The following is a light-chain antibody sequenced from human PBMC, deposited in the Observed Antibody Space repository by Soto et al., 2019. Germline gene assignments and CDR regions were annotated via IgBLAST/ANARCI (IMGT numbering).Light chain of an antibody. Sequence: QSALTQPASVSGSPGQSITISCTGTSSDVGAYNRVSWSQQHPGKAPKLMIYEVSNRPSGVSDRFSGSKSGNTASLTISGLQPEDEAHYYCTSFTSSNTWVFGGGTKVTVL. CDR3: TSFTSSNTWV. CDR1: SSDVGAYNR. V-gene: IGLV2-14*01. CDR2: EVS. J-gene: IGLJ3*02.